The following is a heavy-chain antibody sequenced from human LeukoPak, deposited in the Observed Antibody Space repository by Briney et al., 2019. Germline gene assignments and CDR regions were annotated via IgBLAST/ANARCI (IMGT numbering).Heavy chain of an antibody. Sequence: GGSLRLSCAASGFTFSSYAMSWVRQAPGKGLEWVSAISGSGGSTYYADSVKGRFTISRDNSKNTLYLQMNSLRAEDTAVYYCAKGTYYDFWSGYESHLDYWGQGTLVTVSS. D-gene: IGHD3-3*01. CDR2: ISGSGGST. CDR3: AKGTYYDFWSGYESHLDY. J-gene: IGHJ4*02. CDR1: GFTFSSYA. V-gene: IGHV3-23*01.